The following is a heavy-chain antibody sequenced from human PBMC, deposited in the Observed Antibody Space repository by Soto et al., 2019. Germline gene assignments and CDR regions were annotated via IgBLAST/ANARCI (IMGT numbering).Heavy chain of an antibody. J-gene: IGHJ4*02. V-gene: IGHV2-5*02. CDR3: AREVYYSTYFDS. CDR1: GFSLSTNGVG. D-gene: IGHD3-10*01. CDR2: IYWDDDH. Sequence: QITLKESGPTLVRPTQTLTLTCTFSGFSLSTNGVGVGWIRQPPGKALEWLALIYWDDDHRYSPSLKTRLTNTKDTSKNQVVLTMTKLDPADTATYYCAREVYYSTYFDSWGQGTLVTVSS.